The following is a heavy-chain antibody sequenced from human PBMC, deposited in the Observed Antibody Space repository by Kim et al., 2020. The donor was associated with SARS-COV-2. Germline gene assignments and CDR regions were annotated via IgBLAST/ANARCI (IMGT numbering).Heavy chain of an antibody. CDR2: ISAYNGNT. CDR1: GYTFTSYG. V-gene: IGHV1-18*01. D-gene: IGHD4-17*01. CDR3: ARVTHYGDPADPPDY. Sequence: ASVKVSCKASGYTFTSYGISWVRQAPGQGLEWMGWISAYNGNTNYAQKLQGRVTMTTDTSTSTAYMELRCLRSDDTAVYYCARVTHYGDPADPPDYWGQGTLVTVSS. J-gene: IGHJ4*02.